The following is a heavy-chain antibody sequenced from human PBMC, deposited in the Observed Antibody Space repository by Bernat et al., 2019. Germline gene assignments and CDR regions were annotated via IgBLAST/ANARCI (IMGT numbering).Heavy chain of an antibody. CDR2: ISYDGSNK. V-gene: IGHV3-30*03. Sequence: QVQLVESGGGVVQPGRSLRLSCAASGYTFSSYGMHWVRQAPGKGLEWVAIISYDGSNKYYADSVKGRFTISRDNSKNTLYLQMNSLRTEDTAVYYYATEDGDSRTAIVRGLDYWGQGTLVTVSS. CDR3: ATEDGDSRTAIVRGLDY. D-gene: IGHD3-10*01. CDR1: GYTFSSYG. J-gene: IGHJ4*02.